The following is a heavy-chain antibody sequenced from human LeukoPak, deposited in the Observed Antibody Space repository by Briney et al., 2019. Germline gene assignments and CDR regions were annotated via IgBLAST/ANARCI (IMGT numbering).Heavy chain of an antibody. CDR3: ARDYYYDSSGYQLDY. Sequence: PSETLSLTCTVSGGSISSYYWSWIRQPAGKGLEWIGRIYTSGSTNYNPSLKSRVTMSVDTSKNQFSLKLSSVTAADTAVYYCARDYYYDSSGYQLDYWGQGTLVTVSS. J-gene: IGHJ4*02. CDR2: IYTSGST. CDR1: GGSISSYY. V-gene: IGHV4-4*07. D-gene: IGHD3-22*01.